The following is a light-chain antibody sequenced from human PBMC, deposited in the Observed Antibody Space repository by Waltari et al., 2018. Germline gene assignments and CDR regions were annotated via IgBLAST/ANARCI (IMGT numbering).Light chain of an antibody. J-gene: IGKJ2*01. CDR3: QQYGSSPVT. Sequence: EIVLTQSPGTLSLSPGERATLSCRATQSVSNNYLAWYQQKPGQAPRLLIYGASSRATGIPDMFSGSGSGTDVSLFISRLEPEDFAVYYCQQYGSSPVTFGQGTKLGIK. V-gene: IGKV3-20*01. CDR1: QSVSNNY. CDR2: GAS.